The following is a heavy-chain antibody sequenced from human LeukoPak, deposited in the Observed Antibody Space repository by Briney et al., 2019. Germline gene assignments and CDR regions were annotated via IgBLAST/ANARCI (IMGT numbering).Heavy chain of an antibody. Sequence: PSESLSLTCAVYGGSFSGYYWSWIRQPPGKGLEWIGEINHSGSTNYNPSLESRVTISVDTSKNQFSLKLSSVTAADTAVYYCARGMVRGVIAQVDYWGQGTLVTVSS. CDR2: INHSGST. V-gene: IGHV4-34*01. J-gene: IGHJ4*02. CDR1: GGSFSGYY. D-gene: IGHD3-10*01. CDR3: ARGMVRGVIAQVDY.